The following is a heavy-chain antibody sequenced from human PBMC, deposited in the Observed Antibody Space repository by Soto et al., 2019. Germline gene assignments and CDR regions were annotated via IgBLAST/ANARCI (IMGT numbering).Heavy chain of an antibody. Sequence: QLQVVQTGAAVERPGATVRFTCKAYGYSFRKYVISWIRQAPGQGLVWMGWIKPDNGDTKYAHKFQDRVTMTTDTSSNTAYKQQRSRRSDDTAVYYCATTYDSWFNPWGQGTLVSVSS. CDR2: IKPDNGDT. CDR1: GYSFRKYV. CDR3: ATTYDSWFNP. J-gene: IGHJ5*02. V-gene: IGHV1-18*04. D-gene: IGHD5-12*01.